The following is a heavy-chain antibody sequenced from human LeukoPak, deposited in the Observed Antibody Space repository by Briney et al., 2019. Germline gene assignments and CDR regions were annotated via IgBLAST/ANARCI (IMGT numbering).Heavy chain of an antibody. CDR2: IYYSGST. J-gene: IGHJ5*02. D-gene: IGHD2-2*01. Sequence: SETLSLTCTVSGGSISSYYWSWIRQPPGKGLEWIGYIYYSGSTNYNPSLKSRVTMSVDTSKNQFSLKLSSVTAADTAVYYCARDPVVVVPAADSWFDPWGQGTLVTVSS. V-gene: IGHV4-59*12. CDR1: GGSISSYY. CDR3: ARDPVVVVPAADSWFDP.